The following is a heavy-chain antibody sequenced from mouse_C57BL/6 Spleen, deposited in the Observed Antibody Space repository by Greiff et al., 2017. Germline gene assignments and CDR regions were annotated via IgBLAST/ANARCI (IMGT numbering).Heavy chain of an antibody. Sequence: DVKLQESGPELVKPGASVKIPCKASGYTFTDYNMDWVKQSHGNILDWIGYIYPYNGVSSYNQKFKGKATLTVDKSSSTAYMELRSLTSEDSAVYYCARPHDLYYAMDYWGQGTSVTVSS. D-gene: IGHD2-3*01. J-gene: IGHJ4*01. CDR3: ARPHDLYYAMDY. V-gene: IGHV1-31*01. CDR1: GYTFTDYN. CDR2: IYPYNGVS.